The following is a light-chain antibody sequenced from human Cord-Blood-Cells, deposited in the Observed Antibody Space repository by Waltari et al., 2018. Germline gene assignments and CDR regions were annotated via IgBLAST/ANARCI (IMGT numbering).Light chain of an antibody. CDR1: SSAVGGYNY. Sequence: QSALTQSRSVSGSPGQSVTISCTGTSSAVGGYNYVSWYQQHPGKAPKRMIYDASKRPSGVPDRFSGSKSGNTASLTISGLQAEDEADYYCCSYAGSYTWVFGGGTKLTVL. CDR3: CSYAGSYTWV. J-gene: IGLJ3*02. V-gene: IGLV2-11*01. CDR2: DAS.